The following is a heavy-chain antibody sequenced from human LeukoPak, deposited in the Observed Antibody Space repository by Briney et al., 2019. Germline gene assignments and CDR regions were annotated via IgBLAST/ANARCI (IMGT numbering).Heavy chain of an antibody. CDR2: ISDSGGRT. CDR3: AKRGVVIRVILVGFHKEAYYFDS. J-gene: IGHJ4*02. CDR1: GLTLSNYG. Sequence: GGSLRLSCAVSGLTLSNYGMSWVRQAPGKGLEWVAGISDSGGRTNYAHSVKGRFTISRDNPKNTLYLQMNSLRAEDTAVYFCAKRGVVIRVILVGFHKEAYYFDSWGQGALVTVSS. V-gene: IGHV3-23*01. D-gene: IGHD3-22*01.